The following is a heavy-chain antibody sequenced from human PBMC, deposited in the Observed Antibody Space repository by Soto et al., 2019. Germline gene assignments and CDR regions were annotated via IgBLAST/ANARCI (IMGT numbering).Heavy chain of an antibody. V-gene: IGHV3-64*01. CDR2: ISSNGGST. Sequence: GGSLRLSCAASGFTFSSYAMHWVRQAPGKGLEYVSAISSNGGSTYYANSVKGGFTISRDNSKNTLYLQMGSLRAEDMAVYYCGRDMFVYGSGKNNWFAPWGQGTLVTVSS. CDR3: GRDMFVYGSGKNNWFAP. J-gene: IGHJ5*02. D-gene: IGHD3-10*01. CDR1: GFTFSSYA.